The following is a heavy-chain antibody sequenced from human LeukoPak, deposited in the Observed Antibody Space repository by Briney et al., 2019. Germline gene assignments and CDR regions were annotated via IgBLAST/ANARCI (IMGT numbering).Heavy chain of an antibody. J-gene: IGHJ5*02. D-gene: IGHD2-2*01. CDR1: GGSFSGYY. CDR3: ARGQLGYCSSTSCYGAKNWFDP. Sequence: PSETRSLTCAVYGGSFSGYYWSWIRQPPGKGLEWIGEINHSGRTNYNPSLKRRVTISVDTSKNQFTMKLRSVTAADTAVYYCARGQLGYCSSTSCYGAKNWFDPWGQGTLVTVSS. CDR2: INHSGRT. V-gene: IGHV4-34*01.